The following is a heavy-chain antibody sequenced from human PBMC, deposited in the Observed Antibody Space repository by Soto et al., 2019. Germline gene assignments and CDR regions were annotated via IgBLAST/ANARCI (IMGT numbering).Heavy chain of an antibody. CDR3: ARTSKFEY. V-gene: IGHV4-34*01. CDR1: GGSFSAYY. D-gene: IGHD6-6*01. CDR2: INHSGST. J-gene: IGHJ4*02. Sequence: QVLLQQWGAGLLKPSETLSLTCAVYGGSFSAYYWSWIRQPPGKGLEWIGEINHSGSTNYSPSLKSRVTISVDTSKSQFSLKLTSVTAADTAVYYCARTSKFEYWGQGTLVTVSS.